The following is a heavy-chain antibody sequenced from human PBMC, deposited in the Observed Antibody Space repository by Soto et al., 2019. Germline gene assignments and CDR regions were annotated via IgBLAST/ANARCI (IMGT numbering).Heavy chain of an antibody. D-gene: IGHD6-19*01. J-gene: IGHJ6*02. Sequence: QSGGSLRLSCAASGFTFSSYGMHWVRQAPGKGLEWVAVIWYDGSNKYYADSVKGRFTISRDNSKNTLYLQMNSLRAEDTAVYYCARDRSGWSYYYYYYGMDVWGQGTTVTVSS. CDR2: IWYDGSNK. V-gene: IGHV3-33*01. CDR3: ARDRSGWSYYYYYYGMDV. CDR1: GFTFSSYG.